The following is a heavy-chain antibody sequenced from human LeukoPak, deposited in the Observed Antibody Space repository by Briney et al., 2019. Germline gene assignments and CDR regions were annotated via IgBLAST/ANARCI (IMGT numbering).Heavy chain of an antibody. CDR2: INHSGST. CDR1: GVPIISNNW. D-gene: IGHD2-2*01. J-gene: IGHJ5*02. V-gene: IGHV4-4*02. Sequence: SETLSLTCTVSGVPIISNNWWSWVRQPPGKGLEWIGEINHSGSTNYNPSLKSRVTISVDTSKNQFSLKLSSVTAADTAVYYCARERRGSRYCSSTSCSANWFDPWGQGTLVTVSS. CDR3: ARERRGSRYCSSTSCSANWFDP.